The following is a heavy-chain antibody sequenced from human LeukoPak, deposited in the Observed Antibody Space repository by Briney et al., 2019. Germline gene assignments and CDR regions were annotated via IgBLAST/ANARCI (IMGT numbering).Heavy chain of an antibody. V-gene: IGHV3-33*01. J-gene: IGHJ1*01. CDR2: IWYDGSNK. D-gene: IGHD6-13*01. CDR3: ARAKGPGIAAAGEYFQH. CDR1: GFTFSSYG. Sequence: GRSLRLSCAASGFTFSSYGMHWVRQAPGKGLEWVAVIWYDGSNKYYGESVKGRFTISRDNSKKTLYLQMNSLRAEDTAVYYCARAKGPGIAAAGEYFQHWGQGTLVTVSS.